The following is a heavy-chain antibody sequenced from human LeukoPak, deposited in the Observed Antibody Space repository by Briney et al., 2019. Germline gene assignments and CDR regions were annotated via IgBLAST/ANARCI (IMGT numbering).Heavy chain of an antibody. V-gene: IGHV1-69*01. CDR1: GGTFSSYA. Sequence: SVKVSCKASGGTFSSYAISWVRQAPGQGLEWMGGIIPIFGTANYAQKFQGRVTITADESTSTAYMELSSLRSEDTAVYYCARVLNYYYYMDVWGKGTTVTVSS. CDR2: IIPIFGTA. CDR3: ARVLNYYYYMDV. J-gene: IGHJ6*03.